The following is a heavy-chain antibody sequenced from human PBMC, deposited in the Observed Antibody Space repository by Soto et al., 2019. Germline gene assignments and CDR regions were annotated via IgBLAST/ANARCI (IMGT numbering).Heavy chain of an antibody. CDR3: ADRSFFFYGSGGPDPYYYYYGMDV. CDR1: GGTFSSYA. Sequence: SVKVSCKASGGTFSSYAISWVRQAPGQGLEWMGGIIPIFGTANYAQKFQGRVTITADESTSTAYMELSSLRSEDTAVYYCADRSFFFYGSGGPDPYYYYYGMDVWGQGTTVTVSS. J-gene: IGHJ6*02. D-gene: IGHD3-10*01. CDR2: IIPIFGTA. V-gene: IGHV1-69*13.